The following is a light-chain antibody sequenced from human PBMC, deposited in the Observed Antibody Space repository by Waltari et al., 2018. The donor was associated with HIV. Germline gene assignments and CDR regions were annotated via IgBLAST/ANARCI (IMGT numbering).Light chain of an antibody. CDR3: CSYAGSNTFV. CDR1: NSDVGSYNL. Sequence: QSALTQPASVFGSPGQSITISCTGTNSDVGSYNLVSWYQQHPGKAPKLMIYEGSKRPSGVSNRFSGSKSGNTASLTISGLQAEDEADYYCCSYAGSNTFVFGTGTKVTVL. J-gene: IGLJ1*01. V-gene: IGLV2-23*03. CDR2: EGS.